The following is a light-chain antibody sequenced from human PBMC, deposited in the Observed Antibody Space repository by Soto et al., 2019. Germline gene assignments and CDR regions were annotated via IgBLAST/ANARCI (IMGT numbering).Light chain of an antibody. V-gene: IGKV3-20*01. CDR2: GAS. J-gene: IGKJ4*01. CDR3: QQYGSSPLT. Sequence: EIVLTQSPGTLSLSPGERATLSCRASQSVSSSYLAWYQQKPGQAPRLLIYGASSRATGIPDRFSGSGSGTDFTLTISRLETEDLAVYYGQQYGSSPLTFGRGTKVESK. CDR1: QSVSSSY.